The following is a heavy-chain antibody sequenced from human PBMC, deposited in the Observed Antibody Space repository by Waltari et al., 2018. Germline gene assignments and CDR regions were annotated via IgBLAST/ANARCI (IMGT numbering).Heavy chain of an antibody. D-gene: IGHD1-26*01. CDR3: TRDRGGRYYYYYMDV. Sequence: EVQLVESGGGLVQPGRSLRLSCTASGFTFGDYAMSWVRQAPGKGLEWVGFIRSKAYGGTTEYAVSVKGRFTISRDDSKSIAYLQMNSLKTEDTAVYYCTRDRGGRYYYYYMDVWGKGTTVTVSS. V-gene: IGHV3-49*04. J-gene: IGHJ6*03. CDR2: IRSKAYGGTT. CDR1: GFTFGDYA.